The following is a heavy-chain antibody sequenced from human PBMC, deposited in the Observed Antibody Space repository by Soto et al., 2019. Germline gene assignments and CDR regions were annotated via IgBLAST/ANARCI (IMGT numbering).Heavy chain of an antibody. V-gene: IGHV3-11*01. D-gene: IGHD3-22*01. Sequence: GGSLRLSCAASGFTFSDYYMSWIRQAPGKGLEWVSYISSSVSIIYYADSVKGRFTISRDNARNSLYLQLNSLRAEDTAVYYCARDQGYYDSSRYFDYWGQGTLVT. CDR2: ISSSVSII. CDR3: ARDQGYYDSSRYFDY. J-gene: IGHJ4*02. CDR1: GFTFSDYY.